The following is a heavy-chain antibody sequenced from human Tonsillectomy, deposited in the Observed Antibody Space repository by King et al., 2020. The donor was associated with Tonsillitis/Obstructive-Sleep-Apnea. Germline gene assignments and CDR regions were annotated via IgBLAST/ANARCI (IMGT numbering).Heavy chain of an antibody. CDR3: AGVAGKGYDPYYFDH. Sequence: VQLQESGPGLVKPSQTLSLPCTVSGGSISSGGYYWSWIRQHPGKGLEWIGYIYYSGSTYYNPSLKSRVTISVDTSKNQFSLKLSSVTAADTAVYYCAGVAGKGYDPYYFDHWGQGTLVTVSS. CDR2: IYYSGST. D-gene: IGHD3-16*01. V-gene: IGHV4-31*03. CDR1: GGSISSGGYY. J-gene: IGHJ4*02.